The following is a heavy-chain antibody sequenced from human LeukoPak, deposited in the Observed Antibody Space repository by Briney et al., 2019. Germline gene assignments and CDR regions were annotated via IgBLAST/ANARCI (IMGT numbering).Heavy chain of an antibody. CDR1: GFTFSSYA. D-gene: IGHD6-19*01. V-gene: IGHV3-23*01. Sequence: PGGSLRLSCAASGFTFSSYAMSWVRQAPGKGLEWVSAISGSGGSTYYADSVKGRFTISRDNSKNTLYLQMNSLRAEDTAVYYCAKFLSGYSSGWYFDYWGQGTLVTVSS. CDR3: AKFLSGYSSGWYFDY. J-gene: IGHJ4*02. CDR2: ISGSGGST.